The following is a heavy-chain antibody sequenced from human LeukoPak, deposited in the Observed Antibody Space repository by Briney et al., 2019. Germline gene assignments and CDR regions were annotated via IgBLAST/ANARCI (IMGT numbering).Heavy chain of an antibody. Sequence: GGSLRLSCAASGFTFSNYNFNWVRQAPGKGLEWVSSISSSGSYIYYADSVKGRFTISRDNAKNSLYLQMNSLRVEDTAMYYCARLLVYSYDYWGQGNLLRVPS. CDR2: ISSSGSYI. V-gene: IGHV3-21*01. J-gene: IGHJ4*02. CDR3: ARLLVYSYDY. D-gene: IGHD5-18*01. CDR1: GFTFSNYN.